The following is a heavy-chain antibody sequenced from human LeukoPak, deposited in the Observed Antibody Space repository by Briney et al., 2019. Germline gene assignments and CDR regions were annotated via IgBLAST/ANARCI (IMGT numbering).Heavy chain of an antibody. CDR1: GFTLNNYA. V-gene: IGHV3-23*01. CDR2: ISSSGDAT. D-gene: IGHD1-14*01. J-gene: IGHJ4*02. CDR3: ARGTTDLDY. Sequence: GGSLRLSCAASGFTLNNYAMSWVRQAPGKGLEWVSLISSSGDATYYADSVQGRFTISRDNSRNTLYLHIDSLRVEDTATYYCARGTTDLDYWGQGTRVIVSS.